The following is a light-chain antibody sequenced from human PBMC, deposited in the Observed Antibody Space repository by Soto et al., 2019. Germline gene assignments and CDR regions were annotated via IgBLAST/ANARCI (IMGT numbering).Light chain of an antibody. V-gene: IGKV3-11*01. CDR2: DAS. Sequence: EIVLTQSPATLSLSPGEGATLSCRASQRVSSYLAWYQKKPGQAPRLLIYDASNRATGIPARFSGRGSGTDSTLTISSLEPEDSAIYYCQQPSNWPLTFGGGTKVEIK. CDR3: QQPSNWPLT. J-gene: IGKJ4*01. CDR1: QRVSSY.